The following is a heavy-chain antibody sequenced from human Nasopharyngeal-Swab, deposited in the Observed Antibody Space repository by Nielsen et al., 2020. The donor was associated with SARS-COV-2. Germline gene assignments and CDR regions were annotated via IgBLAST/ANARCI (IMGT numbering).Heavy chain of an antibody. J-gene: IGHJ6*02. CDR1: GFTFSSYG. CDR2: ISYDGSNK. V-gene: IGHV3-30*18. D-gene: IGHD4-17*01. CDR3: AKDIAETVTTTLNYGMDV. Sequence: GESLKISCAASGFTFSSYGMHRVRQAPGKGLEWVAVISYDGSNKYYADSVKGRFTISRDNSKNTLYLQMNSLRAEDAAVYYCAKDIAETVTTTLNYGMDVWGQGTTVTVSS.